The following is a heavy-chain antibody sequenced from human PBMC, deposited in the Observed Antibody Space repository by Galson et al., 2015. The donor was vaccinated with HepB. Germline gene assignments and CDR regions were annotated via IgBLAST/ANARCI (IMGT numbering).Heavy chain of an antibody. CDR2: ISGSGGST. Sequence: SLRLSCAASGFTFSSYAMSWVRQAPGKGLGWVSAISGSGGSTYYADSVKGRFTISRDNSKNTLYLQMNSLRAEDTAVYYCAKDGRGYSGYDYKLFDYWGQGTLVTVSS. CDR1: GFTFSSYA. V-gene: IGHV3-23*01. D-gene: IGHD5-12*01. J-gene: IGHJ4*02. CDR3: AKDGRGYSGYDYKLFDY.